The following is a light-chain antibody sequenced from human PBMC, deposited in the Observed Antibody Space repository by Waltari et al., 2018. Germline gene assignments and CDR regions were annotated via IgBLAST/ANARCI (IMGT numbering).Light chain of an antibody. CDR2: DAS. Sequence: DVQMTQSPSSLSAFVGDRVTITCQASQDINNSLNWYQQKSGKAPRPLIYDASNLETGVPSRFSGSESGTHFTFTISNLQPEDTATYYCQQHDNLPPTFGQGTKLEIK. CDR3: QQHDNLPPT. J-gene: IGKJ2*01. CDR1: QDINNS. V-gene: IGKV1-33*01.